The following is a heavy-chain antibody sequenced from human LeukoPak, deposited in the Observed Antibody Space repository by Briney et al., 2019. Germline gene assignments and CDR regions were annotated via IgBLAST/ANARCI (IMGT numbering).Heavy chain of an antibody. CDR3: ARHTYYYDSSGYHLGTDYYYMDV. CDR1: GYSFTSYW. CDR2: IYPGDSDT. Sequence: GESLKISCQGSGYSFTSYWIGWVRQMPGKGLEWMGIIYPGDSDTRYSPSFQGQVTISADKSISTAYLQWSSLKASDTAMYYCARHTYYYDSSGYHLGTDYYYMDVWGKGTTVTVSS. D-gene: IGHD3-22*01. V-gene: IGHV5-51*01. J-gene: IGHJ6*03.